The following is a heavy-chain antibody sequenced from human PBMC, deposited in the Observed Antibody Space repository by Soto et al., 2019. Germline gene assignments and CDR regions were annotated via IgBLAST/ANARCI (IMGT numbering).Heavy chain of an antibody. V-gene: IGHV4-4*02. J-gene: IGHJ5*02. CDR1: GGSISSINW. CDR3: ARSQGVSATHHFDA. CDR2: IYHSGTT. D-gene: IGHD2-8*01. Sequence: QVQLQESGPGLVKPSGTLSLTCGVSGGSISSINWWSWVRQSPRKGLEWIGEIYHSGTTNYNPSLESRVTLSVDKSKNQIYLTLTSMTAADTAVYFCARSQGVSATHHFDAWGQGTLVTVSS.